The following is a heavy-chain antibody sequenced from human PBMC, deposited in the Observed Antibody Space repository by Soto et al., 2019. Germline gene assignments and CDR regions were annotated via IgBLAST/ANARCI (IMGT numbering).Heavy chain of an antibody. J-gene: IGHJ4*01. CDR2: IKPDGSWT. Sequence: PWGSLILPCATSGFTFSRYWMHWVRQAPGKGLVWVSRIKPDGSWTIHADSVKGRFTISRENAKSIVYLQMTGQGVEFTAVYYYAGYNWSSQNFWGPGSLV. CDR3: AGYNWSSQNF. V-gene: IGHV3-74*01. D-gene: IGHD1-20*01. CDR1: GFTFSRYW.